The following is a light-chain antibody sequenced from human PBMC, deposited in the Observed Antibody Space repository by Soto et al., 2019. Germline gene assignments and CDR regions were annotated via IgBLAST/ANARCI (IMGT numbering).Light chain of an antibody. J-gene: IGKJ2*01. CDR1: QTVRGIY. CDR2: GGS. V-gene: IGKV3-20*01. Sequence: EIVLTQSPATLSLSPGERATVSCRASQTVRGIYLAWYQQKPGQAPRLLIYGGSSRATGIPDRFSGGGSGTDFTLTISRLEPEDFAVYYCQVSGRSALYTFGQGTKVDIK. CDR3: QVSGRSALYT.